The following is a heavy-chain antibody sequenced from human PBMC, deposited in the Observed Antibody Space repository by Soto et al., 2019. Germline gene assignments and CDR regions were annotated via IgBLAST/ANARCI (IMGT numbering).Heavy chain of an antibody. D-gene: IGHD3-9*01. CDR2: VHRSGTT. Sequence: QVQLQESGPGLVKPSGTLSLTCAVSSGSISTDYWWSWVRQPPGKGLEWIGEVHRSGTTNYIQSLKSRVTMSVDKSGNQVSLELTSVAAADTAVYYCARGVSFHWVSWGQGTLVTVSS. CDR1: SGSISTDYW. CDR3: ARGVSFHWVS. V-gene: IGHV4-4*02. J-gene: IGHJ5*02.